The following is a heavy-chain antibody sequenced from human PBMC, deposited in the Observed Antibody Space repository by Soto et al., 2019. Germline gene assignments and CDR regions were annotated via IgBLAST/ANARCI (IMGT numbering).Heavy chain of an antibody. J-gene: IGHJ5*02. CDR2: MNPNSGNT. V-gene: IGHV1-8*01. D-gene: IGHD3-3*01. CDR1: GYTFTSYD. Sequence: ASVKVSCKASGYTFTSYDINWVRQATGQGLEWMGWMNPNSGNTGYAQKFQGRVTMTRNTSISTAYMELSSLRSEDTAVYYCARGVFDFWRHTAWFDPWGQGTLVTVSS. CDR3: ARGVFDFWRHTAWFDP.